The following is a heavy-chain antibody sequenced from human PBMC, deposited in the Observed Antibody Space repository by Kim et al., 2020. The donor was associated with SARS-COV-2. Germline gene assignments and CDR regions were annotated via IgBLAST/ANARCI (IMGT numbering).Heavy chain of an antibody. CDR1: GGTFSSYT. CDR3: ASELYYDSSGYYYGLDY. Sequence: SVKVSCKASGGTFSSYTISWVRQAPGQGLEWMGRIIPILGIANYAQKFQGRVTITADKSTSTAYMELSSLRSEDTAVYYCASELYYDSSGYYYGLDYWGQGTLVTVSS. CDR2: IIPILGIA. D-gene: IGHD3-22*01. V-gene: IGHV1-69*02. J-gene: IGHJ4*02.